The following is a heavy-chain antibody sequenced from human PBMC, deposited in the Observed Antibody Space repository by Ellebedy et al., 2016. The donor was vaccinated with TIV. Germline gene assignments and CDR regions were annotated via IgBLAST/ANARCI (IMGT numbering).Heavy chain of an antibody. J-gene: IGHJ4*02. V-gene: IGHV3-13*01. D-gene: IGHD5-24*01. CDR1: GFTFSTYD. CDR2: VGSAGDT. CDR3: ARATSGFDY. Sequence: GESLKISCAASGFTFSTYDLHWVRQATGKGLEWVSGVGSAGDTSYLGSVMGRFTISRENAKNSLYLQMQSLRADDTAVYYCARATSGFDYWGQGTLVTVSS.